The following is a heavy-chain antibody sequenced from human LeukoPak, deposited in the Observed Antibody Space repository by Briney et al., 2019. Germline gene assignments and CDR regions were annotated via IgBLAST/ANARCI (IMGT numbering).Heavy chain of an antibody. CDR2: ICSGGST. Sequence: GGSLRLSCAASGFTVSSNYMSWVRQAPGKGLEWVSVICSGGSTYYADSVKGRFTISRENSKNTLYLQMNSLRAEDTAVYYCARDRRQWLVGPLYYYSGMDVWGQGTTVTVSS. D-gene: IGHD6-19*01. V-gene: IGHV3-53*01. J-gene: IGHJ6*02. CDR1: GFTVSSNY. CDR3: ARDRRQWLVGPLYYYSGMDV.